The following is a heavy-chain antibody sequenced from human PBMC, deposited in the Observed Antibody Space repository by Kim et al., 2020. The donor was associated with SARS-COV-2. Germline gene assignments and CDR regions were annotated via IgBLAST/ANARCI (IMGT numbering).Heavy chain of an antibody. CDR1: GFTFSSYS. CDR2: ISRSSGTI. V-gene: IGHV3-48*04. Sequence: GGSLRLSCAASGFTFSSYSMNWVRQAPGKGLESRSDISRSSGTIYYADSVKGRFTISRDNARNSLFLQMNSLRAEDTAVYYCARDGRGGPTPAFDYWGQGTLVTVSS. CDR3: ARDGRGGPTPAFDY. J-gene: IGHJ4*02. D-gene: IGHD2-15*01.